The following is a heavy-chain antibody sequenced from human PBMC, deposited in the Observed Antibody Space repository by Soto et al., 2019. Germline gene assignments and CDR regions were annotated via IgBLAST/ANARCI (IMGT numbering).Heavy chain of an antibody. V-gene: IGHV1-3*01. D-gene: IGHD3-3*01. CDR2: INAGNGNT. J-gene: IGHJ6*03. CDR3: ANTIADYDFWSGPDTVYYMDV. Sequence: ASVKVSCKASGYTLTSYAMHWVRQAPGQRLEWMGWINAGNGNTKYSQKFQGRVTITRDTSASTAYMELSSLRSEDTAVYYCANTIADYDFWSGPDTVYYMDVWGKGTTVTVSS. CDR1: GYTLTSYA.